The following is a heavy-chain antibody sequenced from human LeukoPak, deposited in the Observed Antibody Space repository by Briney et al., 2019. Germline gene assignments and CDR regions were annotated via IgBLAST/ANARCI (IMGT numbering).Heavy chain of an antibody. Sequence: SETLSLTCAVYGGSFSSYYWSWIRQPPGKGLEWIGEINYSGSTKYYPSLESRVTISVDTSKNHFSLMLTSLTAADTAVYYCARGPPLSPDYDISTGYYNFDYWGQGTLVTVSS. CDR3: ARGPPLSPDYDISTGYYNFDY. J-gene: IGHJ4*02. V-gene: IGHV4-34*01. CDR1: GGSFSSYY. CDR2: INYSGST. D-gene: IGHD3-9*01.